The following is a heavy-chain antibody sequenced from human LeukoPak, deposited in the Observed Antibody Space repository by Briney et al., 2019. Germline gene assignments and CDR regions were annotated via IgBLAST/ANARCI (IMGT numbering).Heavy chain of an antibody. D-gene: IGHD2-2*01. V-gene: IGHV1-69*04. CDR2: IIPILGIA. CDR3: ARDARVSSTSRGHWFDP. Sequence: ASVKVSCQASGGTFSSYTISWVRQAPGQGLGWMGRIIPILGIANYAQKFQGRVTITADKSTSTAYMELSSLRSEDTAVYYCARDARVSSTSRGHWFDPWGQGTLVTVSS. J-gene: IGHJ5*02. CDR1: GGTFSSYT.